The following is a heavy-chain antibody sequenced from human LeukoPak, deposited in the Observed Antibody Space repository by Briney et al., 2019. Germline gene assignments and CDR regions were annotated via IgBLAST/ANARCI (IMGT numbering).Heavy chain of an antibody. CDR3: VRDYHDSSGSYGVDF. D-gene: IGHD3-22*01. V-gene: IGHV3-23*01. Sequence: GSLRLSCVASGFTFSSYGLSWVRQAPGKGLEWVSVISGSGATTHYADSVKGRFTISRDNSKNTLYMQMSSLRDEDTAVYYCVRDYHDSSGSYGVDFWGQGARVTVSS. CDR2: ISGSGATT. J-gene: IGHJ4*02. CDR1: GFTFSSYG.